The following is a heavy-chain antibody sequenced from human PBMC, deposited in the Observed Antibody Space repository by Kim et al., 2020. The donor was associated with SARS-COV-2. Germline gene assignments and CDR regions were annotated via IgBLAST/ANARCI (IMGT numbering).Heavy chain of an antibody. D-gene: IGHD4-4*01. CDR1: GGSISSYY. CDR3: ARARGDDYSNYFFYYYYGMDV. Sequence: SETLSLTCTVSGGSISSYYWSWIRQPPGKGLEWIGYIYYSGSTNYNPSLKSRVTISVDTSKNQFSLKLSSVTAADTAVYYCARARGDDYSNYFFYYYYGMDVWGQGTTVTVSS. V-gene: IGHV4-59*01. CDR2: IYYSGST. J-gene: IGHJ6*02.